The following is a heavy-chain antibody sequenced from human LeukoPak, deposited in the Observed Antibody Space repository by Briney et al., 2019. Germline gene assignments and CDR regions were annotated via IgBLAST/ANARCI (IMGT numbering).Heavy chain of an antibody. CDR2: IIPIFGTA. D-gene: IGHD5-18*01. J-gene: IGHJ6*03. Sequence: SAKVSCKASGGTFSSYAISWVRQAPGQGLEWMGGIIPIFGTANYAQKFQGRVTITTDESTSTAYMELSSLRSEDTAVYYCARGGYSYGFYYYYYMDVWGKGTTVTVSS. V-gene: IGHV1-69*05. CDR3: ARGGYSYGFYYYYYMDV. CDR1: GGTFSSYA.